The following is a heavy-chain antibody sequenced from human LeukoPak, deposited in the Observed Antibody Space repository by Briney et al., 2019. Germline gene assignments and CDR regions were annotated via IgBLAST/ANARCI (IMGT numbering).Heavy chain of an antibody. D-gene: IGHD6-19*01. Sequence: GASVKVSCKASGYTFTGYYMHWVRQAPGQGLEWMGWINPNSGGTNYAQKFQGRVTMTRDTSISTAYMELSRLRSDDTAVYYCARDYAVADINFDAFDIWGQGTMVTVSS. J-gene: IGHJ3*02. CDR2: INPNSGGT. V-gene: IGHV1-2*02. CDR1: GYTFTGYY. CDR3: ARDYAVADINFDAFDI.